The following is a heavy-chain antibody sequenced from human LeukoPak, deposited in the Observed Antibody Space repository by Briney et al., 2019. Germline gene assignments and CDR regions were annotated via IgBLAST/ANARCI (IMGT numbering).Heavy chain of an antibody. Sequence: PSETLSLTCTVSGGSISSGNYYWSWIRQHPGKGLEWIGYIYYSGSTYYNPSLKNRVTISLDTSENQFSLKLTSVTAADTAVYYCARRPPPDYGDYSWFDPWGQGTLVTVSS. J-gene: IGHJ5*02. CDR2: IYYSGST. CDR1: GGSISSGNYY. D-gene: IGHD4-17*01. V-gene: IGHV4-31*03. CDR3: ARRPPPDYGDYSWFDP.